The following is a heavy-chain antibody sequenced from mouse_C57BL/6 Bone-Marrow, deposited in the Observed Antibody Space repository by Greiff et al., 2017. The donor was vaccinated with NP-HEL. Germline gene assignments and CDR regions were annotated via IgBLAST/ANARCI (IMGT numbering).Heavy chain of an antibody. D-gene: IGHD3-3*01. J-gene: IGHJ2*01. CDR2: ISDGGSYT. Sequence: LEWVATISDGGSYTYYPDNVKGRFTISRDNAKNNLYLQMSHLKSEDTAMYYCAREGGRFPYYFDYWGQGTTLTVSS. V-gene: IGHV5-4*01. CDR3: AREGGRFPYYFDY.